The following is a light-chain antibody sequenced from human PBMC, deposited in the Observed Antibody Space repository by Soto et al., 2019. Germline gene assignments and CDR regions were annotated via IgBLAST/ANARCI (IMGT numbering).Light chain of an antibody. CDR2: GAS. V-gene: IGKV3-15*01. J-gene: IGKJ1*01. Sequence: EIVMTQSPATLSVSPGERATLSCRASQSVSSNLAWYQQKPGQAPRLLIYGASTSATVIPARFSGSGSGTEFTLTISSLQSEDFAVYYCQQYNNWPRTFGQGTKVDIK. CDR3: QQYNNWPRT. CDR1: QSVSSN.